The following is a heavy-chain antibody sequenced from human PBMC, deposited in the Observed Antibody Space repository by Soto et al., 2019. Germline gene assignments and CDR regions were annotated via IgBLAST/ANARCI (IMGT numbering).Heavy chain of an antibody. J-gene: IGHJ6*03. CDR3: ARLRSYDILTGRPSPNYYYYMDV. Sequence: PSETLSLTCTVSGCSISSYYWSWIRQPPGKGLEWIGYIYYSGSTNYNPSLRSRVTISVDTSKNQFSLKLSSVTAADTAVYYCARLRSYDILTGRPSPNYYYYMDVWGKGTTVTVSS. CDR1: GCSISSYY. D-gene: IGHD3-9*01. V-gene: IGHV4-59*08. CDR2: IYYSGST.